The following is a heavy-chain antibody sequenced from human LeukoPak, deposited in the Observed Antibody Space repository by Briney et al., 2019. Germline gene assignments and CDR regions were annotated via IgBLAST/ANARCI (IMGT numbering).Heavy chain of an antibody. D-gene: IGHD6-13*01. J-gene: IGHJ4*02. CDR3: AKRAVYSSSWSPFDY. CDR1: GFTFSSYA. V-gene: IGHV3-23*01. CDR2: ISGGADRT. Sequence: PGGSLRLSCAASGFTFSSYAMSWVRQAPGKGLEWVSGISGGADRTNYADSVKGRFTISRDNSKNTLYLQMNSLRAEDTALYYCAKRAVYSSSWSPFDYWGQGALVTVSS.